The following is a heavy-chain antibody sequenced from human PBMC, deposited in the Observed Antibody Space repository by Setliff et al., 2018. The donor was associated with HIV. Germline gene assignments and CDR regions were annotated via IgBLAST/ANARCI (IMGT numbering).Heavy chain of an antibody. CDR2: IYYSGST. CDR3: ARDPPGSGFHLDY. D-gene: IGHD5-12*01. V-gene: IGHV4-31*03. Sequence: SETLSLTCTVSGGSISSGGYYWSWIRQHPGKGLEWIGYIYYSGSTNYNPSLKSRVTISRDNSKNTLYLQMNTLRVEDTAVYYCARDPPGSGFHLDYWGQGTPVTVSS. CDR1: GGSISSGGYY. J-gene: IGHJ4*02.